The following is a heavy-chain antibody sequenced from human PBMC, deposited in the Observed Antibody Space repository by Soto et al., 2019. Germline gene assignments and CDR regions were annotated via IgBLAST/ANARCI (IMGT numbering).Heavy chain of an antibody. D-gene: IGHD6-13*01. CDR2: ISSSSNTI. CDR3: AAAAGTWGYYYYGMDV. V-gene: IGHV3-48*01. Sequence: GGSLRLSCAASGFTFSSYSMNWVRQAPGKGLEWVSYISSSSNTIYYADSVKGRFTISRDNAKNSLYLQMNSLRAEDTAVYYCAAAAGTWGYYYYGMDVWGQGTTVTVSS. CDR1: GFTFSSYS. J-gene: IGHJ6*02.